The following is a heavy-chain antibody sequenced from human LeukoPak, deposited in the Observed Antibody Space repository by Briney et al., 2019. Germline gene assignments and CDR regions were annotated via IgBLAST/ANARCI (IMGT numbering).Heavy chain of an antibody. CDR3: AKPHYGAYYYHGMDV. D-gene: IGHD3-10*01. Sequence: PGRSLRLSCAASGFTFSSYGMHWVRQAPGKGLEWVAVISYDGSNKYYADSVKGRFTISRDNSKNTLYLQMNSLRAEDTAVYYCAKPHYGAYYYHGMDVWGQGTTVTLPS. CDR1: GFTFSSYG. V-gene: IGHV3-30*18. CDR2: ISYDGSNK. J-gene: IGHJ6*02.